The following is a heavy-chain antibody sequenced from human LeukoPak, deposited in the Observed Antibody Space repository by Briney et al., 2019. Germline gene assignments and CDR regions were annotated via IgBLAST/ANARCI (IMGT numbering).Heavy chain of an antibody. V-gene: IGHV3-21*01. CDR3: ARDQSSCSYSGYFLDY. CDR2: ITTSSSYI. D-gene: IGHD3-22*01. CDR1: GFSFSSYS. Sequence: GGSLRLSCAASGFSFSSYSMNWVRQAPGKGLEWVSSITTSSSYIYYADSVKGRFTISRDNAKNSLFLQMNSLRADDTAVYYCARDQSSCSYSGYFLDYWGQGTLVTVSS. J-gene: IGHJ4*02.